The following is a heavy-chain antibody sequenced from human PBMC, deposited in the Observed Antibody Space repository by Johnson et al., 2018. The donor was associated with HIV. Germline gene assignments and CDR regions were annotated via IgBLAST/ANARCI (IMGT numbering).Heavy chain of an antibody. D-gene: IGHD3-22*01. J-gene: IGHJ3*02. CDR3: AKDREYYYDSAAFDI. CDR2: IKQEGSEE. Sequence: VQLVESGGGLVQPGGSLRLSCAASGISFSSYWMTWVRQAPGKGLEWVGNIKQEGSEEYYVDSVKGRFTISRDNSKNTLYLQMNSLRAEDTAVYYCAKDREYYYDSAAFDIWGQGTMVTVSS. CDR1: GISFSSYW. V-gene: IGHV3-7*01.